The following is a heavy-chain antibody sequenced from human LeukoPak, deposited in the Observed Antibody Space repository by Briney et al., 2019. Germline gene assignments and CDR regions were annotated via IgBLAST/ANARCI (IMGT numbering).Heavy chain of an antibody. Sequence: GASVKVSCKASGYTFTSYGISWVRQAPGQGLEWMGWISAYNGNTNYAQKLQGRVTMTTDTSTSTAYMELGSLRSDDTAVYYCARERAVLLWFGELGGSDYWGQGTLVTVSS. D-gene: IGHD3-10*01. V-gene: IGHV1-18*01. CDR1: GYTFTSYG. CDR3: ARERAVLLWFGELGGSDY. J-gene: IGHJ4*02. CDR2: ISAYNGNT.